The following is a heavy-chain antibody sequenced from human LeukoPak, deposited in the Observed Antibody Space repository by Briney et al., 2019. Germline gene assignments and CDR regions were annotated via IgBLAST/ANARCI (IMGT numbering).Heavy chain of an antibody. CDR1: GYSISSGYY. J-gene: IGHJ4*02. CDR2: IYHSGST. D-gene: IGHD3-9*01. CDR3: ARAGDYDILTGHFDY. Sequence: PSETLSLTCTVSGYSISSGYYWGWIRQPPGKGLEWIGSIYHSGSTYYNPSLKSRVTISVDTSKNQFSLKLSSVTAADTAVYYCARAGDYDILTGHFDYWGQGTLVTVSS. V-gene: IGHV4-38-2*02.